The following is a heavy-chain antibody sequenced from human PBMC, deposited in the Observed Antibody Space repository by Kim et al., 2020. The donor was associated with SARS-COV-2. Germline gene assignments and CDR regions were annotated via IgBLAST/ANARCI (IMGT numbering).Heavy chain of an antibody. J-gene: IGHJ6*02. V-gene: IGHV4-31*02. CDR3: ARGVGYGMDV. Sequence: STYYNPSLKSRVTLSVDTSKTQFSLKLSSVTAADTAVYYCARGVGYGMDVWGQGPTVTVSS. CDR2: ST.